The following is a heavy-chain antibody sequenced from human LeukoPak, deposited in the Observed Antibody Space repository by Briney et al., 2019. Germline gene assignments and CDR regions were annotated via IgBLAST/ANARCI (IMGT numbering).Heavy chain of an antibody. D-gene: IGHD5-18*01. Sequence: PGGSLRLSCAVSGFNFSSYGMSWVRQAPGKGLEWVSGISGSGMTTYYADSVKGRFIISRDNSKNTLYLQMNSLRAEDTAVYYCAKGFYPHSYGYHYFDYWGQGTLVTVSS. V-gene: IGHV3-23*01. CDR3: AKGFYPHSYGYHYFDY. CDR2: ISGSGMTT. CDR1: GFNFSSYG. J-gene: IGHJ4*02.